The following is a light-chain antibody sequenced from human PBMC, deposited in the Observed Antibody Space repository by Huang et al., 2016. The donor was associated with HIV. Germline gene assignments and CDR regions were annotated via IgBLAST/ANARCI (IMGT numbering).Light chain of an antibody. CDR3: QQSYSTPLT. CDR2: AAS. Sequence: DIQMTQSPSSLSASVGDRVTITCRASQSISSYVNWYQQKPWKAPKLLIYAASSLQSGVPSRFSGSGFGTDFTLTISSLQPEDFATYYCQQSYSTPLTFGGGTKVEIK. J-gene: IGKJ4*01. CDR1: QSISSY. V-gene: IGKV1-39*01.